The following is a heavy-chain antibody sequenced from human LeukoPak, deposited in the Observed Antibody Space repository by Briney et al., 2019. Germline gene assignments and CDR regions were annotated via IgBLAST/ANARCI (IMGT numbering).Heavy chain of an antibody. CDR2: IIPIFGTA. J-gene: IGHJ4*02. Sequence: SVKVSCKASGYTFTSYGISWVRQAPGQGLEWMGGIIPIFGTANYAQKFQGRVTITADESTSTAYMELSSLRSEDTAVYYCAGSSGYYLGFDYWGQGTLVTVSS. D-gene: IGHD3-22*01. CDR3: AGSSGYYLGFDY. CDR1: GYTFTSYG. V-gene: IGHV1-69*13.